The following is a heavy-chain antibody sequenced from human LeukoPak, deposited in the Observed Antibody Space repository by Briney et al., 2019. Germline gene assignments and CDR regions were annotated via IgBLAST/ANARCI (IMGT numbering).Heavy chain of an antibody. V-gene: IGHV4-59*01. D-gene: IGHD1-26*01. Sequence: SQTLSLTCTVSGGSIISYYWSWIRQPPGKGREWSGDIYYSGSTNYNPSLKSRVTISVDTSKNQSSLKLSSVTAADTAVYYCARASLGATNLDYWGQGTLVTVSS. J-gene: IGHJ4*02. CDR1: GGSIISYY. CDR3: ARASLGATNLDY. CDR2: IYYSGST.